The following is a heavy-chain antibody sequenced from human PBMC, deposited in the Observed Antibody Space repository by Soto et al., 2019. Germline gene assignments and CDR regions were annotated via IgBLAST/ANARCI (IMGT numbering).Heavy chain of an antibody. D-gene: IGHD3-10*01. CDR3: ARRPYYVHGSSYYNN. J-gene: IGHJ4*02. CDR1: GGSISSSSND. CDR2: IDYRGST. V-gene: IGHV4-39*01. Sequence: AGTLALTGTVCGGSISSSSNDWGWIRQPPGKGLGWIGSIDYRGSTYYDPSLKSRVTISVDTSKNHFSVKLGSVTAADTAVYDCARRPYYVHGSSYYNNWGQETLATVSS.